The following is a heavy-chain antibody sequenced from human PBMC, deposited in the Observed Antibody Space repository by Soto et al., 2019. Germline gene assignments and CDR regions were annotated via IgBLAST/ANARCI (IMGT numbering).Heavy chain of an antibody. CDR2: INAGNGNT. CDR3: ATITGTTGEAFDI. D-gene: IGHD1-7*01. J-gene: IGHJ3*02. V-gene: IGHV1-3*01. CDR1: GYAFTSYA. Sequence: ASVKVSCKASGYAFTSYAMHWVRQAPGQRLEWMGWINAGNGNTKYSQKFQGRVTITRDTSASTAYMELSSLRSEDTAVYYCATITGTTGEAFDIWGQGTMVTVSS.